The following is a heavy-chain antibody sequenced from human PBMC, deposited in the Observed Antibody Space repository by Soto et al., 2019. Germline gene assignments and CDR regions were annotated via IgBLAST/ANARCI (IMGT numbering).Heavy chain of an antibody. CDR2: IYPGDSDT. Sequence: GESLKISCNGSGYTLTIYCIALVHQMPGKGLEWMWIIYPGDSDTRYSPSFQGQVSISADKSISTAYLQWSSLKASDTAMYYCARQDGSALYYFDYWGQGTLVTVSS. V-gene: IGHV5-51*07. J-gene: IGHJ4*02. D-gene: IGHD6-19*01. CDR3: ARQDGSALYYFDY. CDR1: GYTLTIYC.